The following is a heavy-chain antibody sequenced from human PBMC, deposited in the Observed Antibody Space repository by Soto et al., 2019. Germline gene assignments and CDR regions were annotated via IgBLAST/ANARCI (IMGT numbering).Heavy chain of an antibody. V-gene: IGHV5-51*01. CDR2: IYPSDSRT. CDR3: SKFKYSTSVRYLQH. CDR1: GYTFANYW. D-gene: IGHD6-6*01. Sequence: PGESLKISCESSGYTFANYWIGWVRQVPGKGLGWVAIIYPSDSRTIYSPSFQGQVTISXXXXXXTXYXQXXXLKAXDTAIYYCSKFKYSTSVRYLQHWGQGTPVTVSS. J-gene: IGHJ1*01.